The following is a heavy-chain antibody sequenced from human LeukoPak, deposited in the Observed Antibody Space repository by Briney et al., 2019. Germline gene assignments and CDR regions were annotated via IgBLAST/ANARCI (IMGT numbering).Heavy chain of an antibody. CDR3: TTTNYDYVWGSYRPMYYFDY. CDR1: GFTFSNAW. D-gene: IGHD3-16*02. CDR2: IKGKTDGGTT. Sequence: GGSLRLSCAASGFTFSNAWMSWVRQAPGKGLEWVGRIKGKTDGGTTDYAAPVKGRFTISRDDSKNTLYLQMNSLKTEDTAVYYCTTTNYDYVWGSYRPMYYFDYWGQGTLVTVSS. J-gene: IGHJ4*02. V-gene: IGHV3-15*01.